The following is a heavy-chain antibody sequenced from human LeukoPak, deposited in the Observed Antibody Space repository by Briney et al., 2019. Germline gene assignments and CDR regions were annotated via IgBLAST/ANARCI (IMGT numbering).Heavy chain of an antibody. Sequence: SETLSLTCAVSGGSISSGGNSLSWIRQPPGKGLEWIGYIYHSGSTYYNPSLKSRVTISVDRSKNQFSLKLSSVTAADTAVYYCASRATRDYGGNPFYYWGQGTLVTVSS. CDR2: IYHSGST. J-gene: IGHJ4*02. D-gene: IGHD4-23*01. CDR3: ASRATRDYGGNPFYY. CDR1: GGSISSGGNS. V-gene: IGHV4-30-2*01.